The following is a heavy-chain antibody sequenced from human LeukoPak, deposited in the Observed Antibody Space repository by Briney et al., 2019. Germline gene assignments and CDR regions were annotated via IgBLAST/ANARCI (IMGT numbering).Heavy chain of an antibody. Sequence: PSETLSLTCAGYGGSFSGYYWSWIRQPPGKGLEWIGEINHSGSTNYNPSLKSRVTISVDTSKNQFSLKLSSATAADTAVYYCASRSDDSSGYMDYWGQGTLVTVSS. J-gene: IGHJ4*02. D-gene: IGHD3-22*01. CDR3: ASRSDDSSGYMDY. V-gene: IGHV4-34*01. CDR2: INHSGST. CDR1: GGSFSGYY.